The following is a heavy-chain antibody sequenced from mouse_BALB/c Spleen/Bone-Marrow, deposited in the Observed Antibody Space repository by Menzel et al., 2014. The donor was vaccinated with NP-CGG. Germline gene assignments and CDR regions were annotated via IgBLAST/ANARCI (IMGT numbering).Heavy chain of an antibody. CDR1: GFNIKDGY. J-gene: IGHJ3*01. V-gene: IGHV14-3*02. CDR2: IAAAKGKT. CDR3: VRSPGRVNF. Sequence: FQLQQSGAELVKPGASVKLSCTASGFNIKDGYLHWVRQRRAPGLEWIVGIAAAKGKTEKDPRSQDKATITADTPSKTAYLQLSSLTTEDTAGYYCVRSPGRVNFWGQGTLVTVSA. D-gene: IGHD3-3*01.